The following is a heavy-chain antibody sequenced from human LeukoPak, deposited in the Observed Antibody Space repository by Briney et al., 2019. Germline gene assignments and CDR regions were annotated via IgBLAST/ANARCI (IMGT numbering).Heavy chain of an antibody. V-gene: IGHV3-20*04. CDR3: ARVKGSGYFDY. Sequence: GGSLRLSCAASEFTFRSYDMSWVRQAPGKGLEWVSGINWNGGSTGYADSVKGRFTISRDNAKNSLYLQMNSLRAEDTALYYCARVKGSGYFDYWGQGTLVTVSS. CDR1: EFTFRSYD. CDR2: INWNGGST. D-gene: IGHD3-10*01. J-gene: IGHJ4*02.